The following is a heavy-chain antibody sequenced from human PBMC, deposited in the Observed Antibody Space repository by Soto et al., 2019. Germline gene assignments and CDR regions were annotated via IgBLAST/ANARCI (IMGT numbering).Heavy chain of an antibody. Sequence: GASVKVSCKASGYTFTSYGISWVRQAPGQRLEWMGWINAGNGHTKYSQNFQGRVTITRDTSASTAYMELSSLISEDAAVYYCARGIWTMTRGAYYFDNWGQGTLVTVSS. V-gene: IGHV1-3*01. CDR3: ARGIWTMTRGAYYFDN. J-gene: IGHJ4*02. D-gene: IGHD3-10*01. CDR1: GYTFTSYG. CDR2: INAGNGHT.